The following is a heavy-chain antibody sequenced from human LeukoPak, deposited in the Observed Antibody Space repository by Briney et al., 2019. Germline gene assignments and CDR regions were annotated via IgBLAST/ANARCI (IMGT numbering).Heavy chain of an antibody. CDR1: GSTFSSCW. Sequence: GGSLRLSCAASGSTFSSCWMHWVRQTPGKGLVWVSRINSDGSTTSYADSVKGRFTISRDNAKSTLYLQMNSLRAEDTAVYYCGGSGDYGDYWGQGSLVTVSS. CDR3: GGSGDYGDY. CDR2: INSDGSTT. J-gene: IGHJ4*02. V-gene: IGHV3-74*01. D-gene: IGHD3-22*01.